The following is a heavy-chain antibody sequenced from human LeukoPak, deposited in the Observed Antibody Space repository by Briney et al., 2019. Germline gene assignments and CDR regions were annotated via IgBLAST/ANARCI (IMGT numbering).Heavy chain of an antibody. Sequence: GGSLRLSCAASGFTFSSYGMHWVRQAPGKGLEWVAFIRYDGSNKYYADSVKGRFTISRDNSKNTLYLQMNSLRAEDTAVYYCAKDMRGWRSSPIDYWGQGTLVTVSS. D-gene: IGHD2-2*01. J-gene: IGHJ4*02. CDR2: IRYDGSNK. V-gene: IGHV3-30*02. CDR1: GFTFSSYG. CDR3: AKDMRGWRSSPIDY.